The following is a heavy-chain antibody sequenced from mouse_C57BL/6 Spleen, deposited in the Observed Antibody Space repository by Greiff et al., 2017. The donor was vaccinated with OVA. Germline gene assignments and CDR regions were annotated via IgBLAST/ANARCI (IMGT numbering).Heavy chain of an antibody. V-gene: IGHV14-1*01. J-gene: IGHJ1*03. CDR3: TTFDYDPSLYWYFDV. D-gene: IGHD2-4*01. CDR1: GFNITDYY. CDR2: IDPEDGDT. Sequence: EVQLQQSGAELVRPGASVKLSCTASGFNITDYYMHWVKQRPEQGLEWIGRIDPEDGDTEYAPKFQGKATMTADTSSNTAYLQLSSLTSEDTAVYYCTTFDYDPSLYWYFDVWGTGTTVTVSS.